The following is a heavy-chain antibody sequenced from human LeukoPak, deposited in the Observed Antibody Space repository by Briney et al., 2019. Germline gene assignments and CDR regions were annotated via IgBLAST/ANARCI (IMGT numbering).Heavy chain of an antibody. J-gene: IGHJ4*02. Sequence: PSQTLSLTCTVSGGSISSGGYYWSWIRQPPGKGLEWIGYIYHSGSTYYNPSLKSRVTISVDRSKNQFSLKLSSVTAADTAVYYCARWRYGAAARGAFGYWGQGTLVTVSS. D-gene: IGHD6-13*01. CDR2: IYHSGST. CDR3: ARWRYGAAARGAFGY. V-gene: IGHV4-30-2*01. CDR1: GGSISSGGYY.